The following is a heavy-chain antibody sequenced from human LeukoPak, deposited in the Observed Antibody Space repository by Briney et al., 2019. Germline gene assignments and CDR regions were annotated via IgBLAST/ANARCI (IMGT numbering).Heavy chain of an antibody. Sequence: GASVKVSCKASGYTFTSYDINWVRQATGQGLEWMGWMNPNSGNTGYAQKFQGRVTMTRNTSISTAYMELSSLRSEDTAVYYCARVGSRDGYNLLGYPVHYYYYYMDVWGKGTTVTVSS. D-gene: IGHD5-24*01. CDR2: MNPNSGNT. J-gene: IGHJ6*03. CDR1: GYTFTSYD. V-gene: IGHV1-8*01. CDR3: ARVGSRDGYNLLGYPVHYYYYYMDV.